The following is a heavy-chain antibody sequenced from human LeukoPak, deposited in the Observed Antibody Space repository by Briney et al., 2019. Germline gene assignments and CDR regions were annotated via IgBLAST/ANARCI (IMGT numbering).Heavy chain of an antibody. CDR1: GFTFRSYG. CDR3: AKEKNSYCSSSGQGY. CDR2: IRYDGSNK. J-gene: IGHJ4*02. Sequence: GGSLRLSCAASGFTFRSYGMHWVRQAPGKGLEWVAFIRYDGSNKYYADSVKGRFTISKDNSKNTLYLQMTSLRGDDTAVYYCAKEKNSYCSSSGQGYWGQGTLVTVSS. D-gene: IGHD6-6*01. V-gene: IGHV3-30*02.